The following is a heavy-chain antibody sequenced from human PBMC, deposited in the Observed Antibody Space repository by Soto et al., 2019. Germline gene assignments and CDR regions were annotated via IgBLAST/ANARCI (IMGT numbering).Heavy chain of an antibody. CDR1: GFTFSGYG. CDR3: AKDPRWQFFQCCWFDP. J-gene: IGHJ5*02. D-gene: IGHD3-3*01. Sequence: QVQLVESGGGVVQPGRSLRLSCAASGFTFSGYGMRWVRQAPGKGLEWVAGISYDGSTTYYADSVKGRFTISRDKSRNTVYLQMNSLRAEDTAVYYCAKDPRWQFFQCCWFDPWGQGTPVTVSS. V-gene: IGHV3-30*18. CDR2: ISYDGSTT.